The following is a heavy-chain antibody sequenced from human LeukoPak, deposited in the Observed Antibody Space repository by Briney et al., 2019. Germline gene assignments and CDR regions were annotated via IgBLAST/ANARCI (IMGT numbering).Heavy chain of an antibody. CDR3: ASLRKRGGAFDI. CDR1: RVAISSSNYY. Sequence: SETLSLTCSASRVAISSSNYYWGWLRQPPGKGLEWIGNRTPYYNPSVPSLKSRVSISVDTSKNQFSLQLRSVTAADTAVYYCASLRKRGGAFDIWGQGTMVTVSS. V-gene: IGHV4-39*07. CDR2: RTP. J-gene: IGHJ3*02.